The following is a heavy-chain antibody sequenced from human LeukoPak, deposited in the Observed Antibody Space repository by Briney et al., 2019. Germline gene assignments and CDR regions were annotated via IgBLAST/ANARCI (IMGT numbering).Heavy chain of an antibody. CDR2: INTNTGNP. J-gene: IGHJ5*02. Sequence: ASVKVSCKPSGYTFTDYAINWVRQAPGQGLEWMGWINTNTGNPTYAQGFTGRFVFSLDTSVSTAYLQISSLKAEDTAVYYCARDSSYYCSSTSCYTGWFDPWGQGTLVTVSS. CDR1: GYTFTDYA. V-gene: IGHV7-4-1*02. CDR3: ARDSSYYCSSTSCYTGWFDP. D-gene: IGHD2-2*02.